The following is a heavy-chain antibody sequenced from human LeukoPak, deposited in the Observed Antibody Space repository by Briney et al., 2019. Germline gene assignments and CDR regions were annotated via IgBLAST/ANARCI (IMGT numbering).Heavy chain of an antibody. D-gene: IGHD3-16*01. CDR2: ISGGGGST. J-gene: IGHJ4*02. CDR1: GFTFSSHA. Sequence: GGSLRLSCAASGFTFSSHAMSWVRQALGKGLEWVSGISGGGGSTYYADSVKGRFTISRDNSKNTLYLQMNSLRAEDAAVYYCAKDGAGSNYGKYFFDYWGQGTLVTVSS. CDR3: AKDGAGSNYGKYFFDY. V-gene: IGHV3-23*01.